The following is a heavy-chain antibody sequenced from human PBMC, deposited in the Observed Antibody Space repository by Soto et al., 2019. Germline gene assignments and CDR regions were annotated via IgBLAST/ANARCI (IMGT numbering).Heavy chain of an antibody. J-gene: IGHJ6*03. Sequence: QVQLVESGGGVVQPGRSLRLSCAASGFTLSSYGMHWVRQAPGKGLEWVAVISYDGSNKYYADSVKGRFTISRDNSKNTLYLQMNSLRAEDTAVYYCAKAEAKIVVDYYYMDVWGKGTTVTVSS. CDR1: GFTLSSYG. CDR3: AKAEAKIVVDYYYMDV. D-gene: IGHD2-15*01. CDR2: ISYDGSNK. V-gene: IGHV3-30*18.